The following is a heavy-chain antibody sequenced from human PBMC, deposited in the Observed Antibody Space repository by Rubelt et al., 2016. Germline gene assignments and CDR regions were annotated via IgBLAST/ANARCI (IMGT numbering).Heavy chain of an antibody. CDR1: GYTFTSYY. V-gene: IGHV1-46*01. CDR2: INPSGGSN. CDR3: ARDLDLDSGMDV. J-gene: IGHJ6*02. Sequence: QVQLVQSGAEVKKPGASVKVSCKASGYTFTSYYMHWVRQAPGQGLEWMGIINPSGGSNSYAQKFQGRVTMTRDTCTVTVSMELSSLSSEDTAVYYCARDLDLDSGMDVWGQGTTVTVSS.